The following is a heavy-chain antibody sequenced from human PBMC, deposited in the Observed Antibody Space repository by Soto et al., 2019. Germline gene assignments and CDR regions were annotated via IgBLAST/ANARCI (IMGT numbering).Heavy chain of an antibody. D-gene: IGHD2-2*01. J-gene: IGHJ4*02. V-gene: IGHV1-18*04. CDR3: ARDLRGFCTSANCYGDFDY. CDR1: GFAFSSYG. Sequence: QGQLVQSGAEVKKSGAAVKVSCKASGFAFSSYGINWVRQAPGQGLEWMGWISSFNGTQYTQKFQGRVTMTTDTGTTTAYWELRGLKSDDTAVYSCARDLRGFCTSANCYGDFDYWGQGTLIPVSS. CDR2: ISSFNGT.